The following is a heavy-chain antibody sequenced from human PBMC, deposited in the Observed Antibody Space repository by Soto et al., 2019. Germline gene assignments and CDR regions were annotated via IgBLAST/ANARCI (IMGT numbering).Heavy chain of an antibody. CDR3: ASLDNYNFGKSSDGDDY. J-gene: IGHJ4*02. CDR2: IVPDGSTE. Sequence: EVQLVESGGGLVQPGGSLRLSCAASGFSFRNYFMSWVRRSPGKGLEWVAAIVPDGSTEYYVDSVKGRFTISRDNTKNSLYLQMNNLRADDTAVYYCASLDNYNFGKSSDGDDYWGQGILVIVSS. D-gene: IGHD1-1*01. V-gene: IGHV3-7*01. CDR1: GFSFRNYF.